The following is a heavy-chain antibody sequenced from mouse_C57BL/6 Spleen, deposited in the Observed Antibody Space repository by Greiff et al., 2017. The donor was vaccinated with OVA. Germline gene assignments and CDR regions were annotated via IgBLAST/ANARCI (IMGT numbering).Heavy chain of an antibody. V-gene: IGHV1-61*01. J-gene: IGHJ3*01. CDR1: GYTFTSYW. CDR3: ARGGYYGGGFAY. CDR2: IYPSDSET. D-gene: IGHD1-1*01. Sequence: QVQLQQPGAELVRPGSSVKLSCKASGYTFTSYWMDWVKQRPGQGLEWIGNIYPSDSETHYNQKFKDKATLTVDKSSSTAYMQLSSLTSEDSAVYYCARGGYYGGGFAYWGQGTLVTVSA.